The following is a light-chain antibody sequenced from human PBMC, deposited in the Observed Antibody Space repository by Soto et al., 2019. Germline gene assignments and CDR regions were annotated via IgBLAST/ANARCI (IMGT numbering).Light chain of an antibody. CDR3: SSYAVNNKVV. CDR1: SSDVGAYIF. Sequence: QSALTQPPSASGSPGQSVTISCTGTSSDVGAYIFVSWYLQYPGKAPKLMIYDVYKRPSGVPDRFSGSKSGNTASLTVSGLQAEDEADYYCSSYAVNNKVVFGGGTKLTVL. J-gene: IGLJ2*01. CDR2: DVY. V-gene: IGLV2-8*01.